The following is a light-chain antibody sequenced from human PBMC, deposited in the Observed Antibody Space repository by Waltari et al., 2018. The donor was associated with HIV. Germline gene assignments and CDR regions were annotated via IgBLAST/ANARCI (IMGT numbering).Light chain of an antibody. V-gene: IGLV2-14*01. Sequence: QSALTQPASVSGSPGQSFTISCTGTSSDVGGYNYVSWYQQHPGKAPKRMIYEVSNRPSGVSNRFSGSKSGNTASLTISGLQAEDEADYYCSSYTSSSVLFGGGTKVTVL. J-gene: IGLJ2*01. CDR3: SSYTSSSVL. CDR2: EVS. CDR1: SSDVGGYNY.